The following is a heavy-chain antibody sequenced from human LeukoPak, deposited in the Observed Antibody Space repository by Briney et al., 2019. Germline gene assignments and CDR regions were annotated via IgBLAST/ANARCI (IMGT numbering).Heavy chain of an antibody. Sequence: PGGSLRLSCAASGFTLSSYGMHWVRQAPGKGLEWVAFIRYDGSNKYYADSVQGRFTISRDNAKNSLYLQMNSLRAEDTAVYYCARVGYYGSSGYNGDYWGQGTLVTVSS. CDR2: IRYDGSNK. J-gene: IGHJ4*02. D-gene: IGHD3-22*01. CDR3: ARVGYYGSSGYNGDY. V-gene: IGHV3-30*02. CDR1: GFTLSSYG.